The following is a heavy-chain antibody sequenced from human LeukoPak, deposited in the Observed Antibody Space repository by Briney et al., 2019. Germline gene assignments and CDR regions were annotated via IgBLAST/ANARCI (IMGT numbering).Heavy chain of an antibody. CDR1: GFTFGDYA. J-gene: IGHJ6*03. D-gene: IGHD3-22*01. Sequence: GGSLRLSCTASGFTFGDYAMTWVRQAPGKGLEWVGFIRSKAYGGTTEYAASVKGRFTISRDDSKSIAYLQMNSLKTEDTAVYYCTRQWDYYDSSGYYPDYYYYYYMDVWGKGTTVTISS. V-gene: IGHV3-49*04. CDR2: IRSKAYGGTT. CDR3: TRQWDYYDSSGYYPDYYYYYYMDV.